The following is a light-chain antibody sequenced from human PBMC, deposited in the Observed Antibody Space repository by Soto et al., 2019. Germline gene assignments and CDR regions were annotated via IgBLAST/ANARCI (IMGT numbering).Light chain of an antibody. CDR1: SSDVGRYNY. CDR3: TSYTSSNTYV. J-gene: IGLJ1*01. CDR2: EIS. Sequence: QSALTQPASVSGSPGQSITISCTGTSSDVGRYNYVSWYQQYPGKAPKLMIYEISNRPSGVSIRFSGPKSGNTASLTISGLQAEDEADYYCTSYTSSNTYVFGGGTKVTVL. V-gene: IGLV2-14*01.